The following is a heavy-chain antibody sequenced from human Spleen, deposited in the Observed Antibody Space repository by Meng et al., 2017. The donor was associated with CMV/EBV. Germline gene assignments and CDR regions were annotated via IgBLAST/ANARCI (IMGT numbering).Heavy chain of an antibody. CDR1: ADSLTSYD. CDR2: MDPNSGNT. Sequence: QVQLVQSGAEVKKAGASVTVSCKASADSLTSYDISWVRQATGQGLEWVGWMDPNSGNTGNEQRFQGRVTVTADTFTNTAYMEMSSLRSEDTAVYYCARGDSFIAARLGRWFDPWGQGTLVTVSS. D-gene: IGHD6-6*01. J-gene: IGHJ5*02. V-gene: IGHV1-8*02. CDR3: ARGDSFIAARLGRWFDP.